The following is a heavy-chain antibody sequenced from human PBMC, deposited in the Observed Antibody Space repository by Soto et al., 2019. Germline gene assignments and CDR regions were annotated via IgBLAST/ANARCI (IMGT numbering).Heavy chain of an antibody. J-gene: IGHJ4*02. Sequence: GESLKISCKGSGYIFSNYWIGWVRQMPGKGLEWMGIIHGGDSPTRYSPSFEGQVTISTDKSISTAYLQGSSLKASDTAMYYCARRGTYSSGWDYWGQGTLVTVSS. D-gene: IGHD6-19*01. CDR3: ARRGTYSSGWDY. V-gene: IGHV5-51*01. CDR2: IHGGDSPT. CDR1: GYIFSNYW.